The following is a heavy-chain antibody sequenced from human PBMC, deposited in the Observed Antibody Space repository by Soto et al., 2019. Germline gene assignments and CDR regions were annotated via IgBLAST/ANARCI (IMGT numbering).Heavy chain of an antibody. D-gene: IGHD6-19*01. Sequence: QVQLVESGGDVVQPGRSLRLSCAASGFTFSSFGMHWVRQAPGKGLEWVALISYNGHDKYYTDSVKGRFTISRDNSRNTLYLQINSLRPEDTAVYYCAKVGLAGTARLYFDYWGQGTLVTVSS. CDR2: ISYNGHDK. J-gene: IGHJ4*02. CDR1: GFTFSSFG. CDR3: AKVGLAGTARLYFDY. V-gene: IGHV3-30*18.